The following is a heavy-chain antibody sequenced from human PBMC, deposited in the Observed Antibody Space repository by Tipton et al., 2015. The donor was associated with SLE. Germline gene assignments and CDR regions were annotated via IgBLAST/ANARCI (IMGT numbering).Heavy chain of an antibody. CDR1: GFTFSSYA. V-gene: IGHV3-30-3*01. Sequence: SLRLSCAASGFTFSSYAMHWVRQAPGKGLEWVAVISYDGSNKYYADSVKGRFTISRDNSKNTLYLQMNSLRAEDTAVYYCARGGRYSPPADGMAVWGQGTTVTVSS. D-gene: IGHD4-11*01. CDR3: ARGGRYSPPADGMAV. J-gene: IGHJ6*02. CDR2: ISYDGSNK.